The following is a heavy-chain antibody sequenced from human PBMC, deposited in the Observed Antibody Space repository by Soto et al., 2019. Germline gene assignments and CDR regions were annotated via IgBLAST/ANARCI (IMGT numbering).Heavy chain of an antibody. D-gene: IGHD3-10*01. V-gene: IGHV3-30*18. CDR3: AKGTNYYYYGVDV. CDR2: ISYEGSNK. Sequence: QVQLVESGGGVVQPGRSQRLSCADSGFTFRSYGMHWVRQAPGKGLEWVAVISYEGSNKYYADSVKGRFTISRDNSKNTRYLQMNSLRAEDTAVYYCAKGTNYYYYGVDVWGQGTTVTVSS. CDR1: GFTFRSYG. J-gene: IGHJ6*02.